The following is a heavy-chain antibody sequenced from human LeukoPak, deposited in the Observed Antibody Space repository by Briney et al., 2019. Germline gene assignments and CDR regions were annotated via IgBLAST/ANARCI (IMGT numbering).Heavy chain of an antibody. CDR2: IYYSGNT. J-gene: IGHJ4*02. CDR3: ARSSTVGSWLDS. Sequence: SETLSLTCTVSGGSISSSTSYWGWIRQLPGKGLEWIGSIYYSGNTYYNPSLGSRVTISVDRSKSQFSLKLSSVTAADTSVYYCARSSTVGSWLDSWGQGTLVTVSS. V-gene: IGHV4-39*01. D-gene: IGHD2-2*01. CDR1: GGSISSSTSY.